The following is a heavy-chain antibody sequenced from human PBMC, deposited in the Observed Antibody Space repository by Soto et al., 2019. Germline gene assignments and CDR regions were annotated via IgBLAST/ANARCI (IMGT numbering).Heavy chain of an antibody. CDR3: ARDEDYGGTAGAFNI. CDR1: GGSISSGGYY. D-gene: IGHD4-17*01. V-gene: IGHV4-31*03. J-gene: IGHJ3*02. Sequence: QVQLQESGPGLVKPSQTLSLTCTVSGGSISSGGYYWSWIRQHPGKGLEWIGYIYYSGSTYYNPSLKSRVTISADTSKNQFSLKLSSVSAADTAVYYCARDEDYGGTAGAFNIWGQGTMVTVSS. CDR2: IYYSGST.